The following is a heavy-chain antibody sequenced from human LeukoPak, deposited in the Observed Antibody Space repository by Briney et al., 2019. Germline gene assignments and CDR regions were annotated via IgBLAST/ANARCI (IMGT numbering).Heavy chain of an antibody. CDR3: ARDQYYYGSGSYPIFGY. J-gene: IGHJ4*02. D-gene: IGHD3-10*01. CDR1: GFTFSDYY. V-gene: IGHV3-11*05. CDR2: ISSSSSYT. Sequence: GGSLRLSCAASGFTFSDYYMSWIRQAPGKGLEWVSYISSSSSYTNYADSVKGRFTISRDNAKNSLYLQMNSLRAEDTAVYYCARDQYYYGSGSYPIFGYWGQGTLVTVSS.